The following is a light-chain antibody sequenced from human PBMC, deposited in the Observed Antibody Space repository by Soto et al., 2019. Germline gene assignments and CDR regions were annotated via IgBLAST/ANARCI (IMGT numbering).Light chain of an antibody. J-gene: IGKJ1*01. CDR1: QGIRSA. CDR3: LLDFSYFWA. CDR2: AAS. Sequence: AIQLTQSPSSLSASAVERVTITFRASQGIRSALGWYQQKPGKVPKLLIYAASTLQSGVPSRFSGSGSGTDFTLTISSLQPEDFATYYCLLDFSYFWAFGQGTKVDIK. V-gene: IGKV1-6*01.